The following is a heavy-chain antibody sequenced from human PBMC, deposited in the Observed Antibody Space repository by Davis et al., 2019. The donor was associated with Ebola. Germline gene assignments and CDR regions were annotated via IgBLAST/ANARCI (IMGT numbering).Heavy chain of an antibody. CDR1: GYTFTSYY. Sequence: ASVKVSCKASGYTFTSYYMHWVRQAPGQGLEWMGIINPSGGSTSYAQKFQGRVTMTRDTSTSTVYMELSSLRSEDTAVYYCASSSMVRGAQTPYFDYWGQGTLVTVSS. J-gene: IGHJ4*02. CDR3: ASSSMVRGAQTPYFDY. D-gene: IGHD3-10*01. CDR2: INPSGGST. V-gene: IGHV1-46*01.